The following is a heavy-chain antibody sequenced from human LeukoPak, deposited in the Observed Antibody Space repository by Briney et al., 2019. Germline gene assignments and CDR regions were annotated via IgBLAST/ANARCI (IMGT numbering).Heavy chain of an antibody. CDR2: ISAYNGNT. CDR3: ARDRLPILWFGEGGENYYYGMDV. CDR1: GYTFTSYG. Sequence: ASVKVSCKASGYTFTSYGISWVRQAPGQGLEWMGWISAYNGNTNYAQKLQGRVTMTTDTSTSTAYMELRSLRSDDTAVYYCARDRLPILWFGEGGENYYYGMDVWGQGTTVTVSS. J-gene: IGHJ6*02. D-gene: IGHD3-10*01. V-gene: IGHV1-18*01.